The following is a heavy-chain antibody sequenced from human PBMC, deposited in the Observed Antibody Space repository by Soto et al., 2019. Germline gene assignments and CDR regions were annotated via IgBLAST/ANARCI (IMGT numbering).Heavy chain of an antibody. Sequence: ASVKVSCKASGYTFTSYGISWVRQAPGQGLEWMGWISAYNGNTNYAQKLQGRVTMTTDTSTSTAYMELRSLRSDDTAVYYCARAPPYAWGSYRVNYYYYGMDVWGQGTTVTVSS. V-gene: IGHV1-18*01. CDR3: ARAPPYAWGSYRVNYYYYGMDV. D-gene: IGHD3-16*02. J-gene: IGHJ6*02. CDR2: ISAYNGNT. CDR1: GYTFTSYG.